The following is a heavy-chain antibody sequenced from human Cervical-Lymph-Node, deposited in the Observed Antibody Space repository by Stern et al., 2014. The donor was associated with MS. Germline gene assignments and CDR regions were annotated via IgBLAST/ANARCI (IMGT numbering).Heavy chain of an antibody. Sequence: QLQLQESGPGLVKPSETLSLTCTVSGDSMSSYYWSWIRPPPGQGLEWIGSIYYTGSTDYNPSLKSRVTISVDTSKNQFSLRLTSVTAADTAVYYCARLSSGWYAYWGQGTLVTVSS. CDR2: IYYTGST. J-gene: IGHJ4*02. D-gene: IGHD6-19*01. CDR1: GDSMSSYY. V-gene: IGHV4-59*01. CDR3: ARLSSGWYAY.